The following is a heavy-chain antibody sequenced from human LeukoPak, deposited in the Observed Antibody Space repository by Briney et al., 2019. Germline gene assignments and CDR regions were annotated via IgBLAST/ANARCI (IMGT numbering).Heavy chain of an antibody. CDR1: GGSISATTYY. J-gene: IGHJ5*02. CDR2: IYYSGNT. D-gene: IGHD6-6*01. CDR3: ARVGWGNAAAHPNWLDP. V-gene: IGHV4-39*07. Sequence: LEALSLTCTVSGGSISATTYYWGWIPQPPGTGLEWIANIYYSGNTAYNPSLKSRVTISIDTSKNQFSLRLNSVTAADTAVYYCARVGWGNAAAHPNWLDPWGRGILVTVSS.